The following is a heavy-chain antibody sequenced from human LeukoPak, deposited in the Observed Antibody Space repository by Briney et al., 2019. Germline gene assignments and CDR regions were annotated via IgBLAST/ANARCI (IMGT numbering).Heavy chain of an antibody. D-gene: IGHD3-22*01. V-gene: IGHV3-48*03. CDR2: ISSSGSTI. J-gene: IGHJ4*02. CDR3: AKGYYDLYYFDY. CDR1: GFTFSSYE. Sequence: GGSLRLSCAASGFTFSSYEMNWVRQAPGKGLEWVSYISSSGSTIYYADSVKGRFTISRDNAKNSLYLQMNSLRAEDTALYYCAKGYYDLYYFDYWGQGTLVTVSS.